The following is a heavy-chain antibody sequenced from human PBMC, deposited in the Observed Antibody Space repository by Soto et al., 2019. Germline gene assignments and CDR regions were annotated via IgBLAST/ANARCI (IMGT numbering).Heavy chain of an antibody. CDR1: GGSISSGGYY. V-gene: IGHV4-31*03. CDR3: ARAVPPRTYGSGNRGAFDI. CDR2: IYYSGST. J-gene: IGHJ3*02. Sequence: PSETLSLTCTVSGGSISSGGYYWSWIRQHPGKGLEWIGYIYYSGSTYYNPSLKSRVTISVDTSKNQFSLKLSSVTAADTAAYYCARAVPPRTYGSGNRGAFDISGHGTMVTVS. D-gene: IGHD3-10*01.